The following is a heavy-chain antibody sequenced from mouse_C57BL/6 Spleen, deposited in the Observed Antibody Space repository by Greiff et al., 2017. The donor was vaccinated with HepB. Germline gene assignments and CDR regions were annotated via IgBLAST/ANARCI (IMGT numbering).Heavy chain of an antibody. J-gene: IGHJ2*01. CDR3: ASSDYFDY. V-gene: IGHV1-26*01. CDR1: GYTFTDYY. CDR2: INPNNGGT. Sequence: VQLQQSGPELVKPGASVKISCKASGYTFTDYYMNWVKQSHGKSLEWIGDINPNNGGTSYNQKFKGKATLTVDKSSSTAYMELRSLTSEDSAVYYCASSDYFDYWGQGTTLTVSS. D-gene: IGHD6-1*01.